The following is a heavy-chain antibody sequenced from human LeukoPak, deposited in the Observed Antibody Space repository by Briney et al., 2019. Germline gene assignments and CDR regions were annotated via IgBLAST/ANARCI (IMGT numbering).Heavy chain of an antibody. D-gene: IGHD5-24*01. CDR1: GFTFSSYG. Sequence: GRSLRLSCAASGFTFSSYGMHWVRQAPGKGLEWVAVISYDGSNKYYADSVKGRFTISRDNSKNTLYLQMNSLRAEDTAVYYCARWLQFMGGQGTLVTVSS. J-gene: IGHJ4*02. CDR2: ISYDGSNK. CDR3: ARWLQFM. V-gene: IGHV3-30*03.